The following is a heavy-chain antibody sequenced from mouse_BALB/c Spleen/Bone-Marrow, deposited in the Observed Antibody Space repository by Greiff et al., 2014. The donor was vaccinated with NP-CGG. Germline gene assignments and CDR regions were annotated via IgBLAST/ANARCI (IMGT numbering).Heavy chain of an antibody. CDR1: GYSITSNYA. CDR2: ISYSGVT. D-gene: IGHD1-1*01. J-gene: IGHJ4*01. Sequence: VQLQQSGPGLVKPSQSLSLTCTVTGYSITSNYAWNWIRQFPGNKLEWMGYISYSGVTSYSPPLKSRISITRDTSKNQFFLQLTSVTTEDTATYYCARSVIGAMDYWGQGTSVTVSS. CDR3: ARSVIGAMDY. V-gene: IGHV3-2*02.